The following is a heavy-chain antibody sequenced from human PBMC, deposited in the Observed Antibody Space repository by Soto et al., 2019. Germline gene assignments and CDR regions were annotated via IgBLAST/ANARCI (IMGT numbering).Heavy chain of an antibody. CDR3: AKPPFQKEYFDWSHYFDY. Sequence: GGSLRLSCAASGFTFSSYAMSWVRQAPGKGLEWVSAISGSGGSTYYADSVKGRFTISRDNSKNTLYLQMNSLRAEDTAVYYCAKPPFQKEYFDWSHYFDYWGQGTLVTVSS. V-gene: IGHV3-23*01. CDR1: GFTFSSYA. CDR2: ISGSGGST. J-gene: IGHJ4*02. D-gene: IGHD3-9*01.